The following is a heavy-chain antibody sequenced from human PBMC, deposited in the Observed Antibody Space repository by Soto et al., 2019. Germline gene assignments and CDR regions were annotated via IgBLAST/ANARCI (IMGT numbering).Heavy chain of an antibody. CDR3: ARGEDRYYDSSGYYYPTYYYGMDV. Sequence: SVKVSCKVSGGTFSSYTITWVRQAPGEGLEWMGRIIPMFDIINYAQKFQGRVTITADKSTNTAYMELTSLKSDDTAVYYCARGEDRYYDSSGYYYPTYYYGMDVWGQGTTVTVSS. V-gene: IGHV1-69*02. D-gene: IGHD3-22*01. CDR2: IIPMFDII. CDR1: GGTFSSYT. J-gene: IGHJ6*02.